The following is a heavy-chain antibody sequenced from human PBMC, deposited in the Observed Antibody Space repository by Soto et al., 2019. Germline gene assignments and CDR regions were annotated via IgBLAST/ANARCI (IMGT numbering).Heavy chain of an antibody. Sequence: GESLKISCKGSGYSVTSYWISWVRQMPGKGLEWMGRIDPSDSYTNYSPSFQGHVTISADKSISTAYLQWSSLKASDTAMYYCAREVVVAVGRGGSPETYYYGSGSHYYYYYYGMDVWGQGTTVTVSS. J-gene: IGHJ6*02. V-gene: IGHV5-10-1*01. CDR1: GYSVTSYW. CDR2: IDPSDSYT. D-gene: IGHD3-10*01. CDR3: AREVVVAVGRGGSPETYYYGSGSHYYYYYYGMDV.